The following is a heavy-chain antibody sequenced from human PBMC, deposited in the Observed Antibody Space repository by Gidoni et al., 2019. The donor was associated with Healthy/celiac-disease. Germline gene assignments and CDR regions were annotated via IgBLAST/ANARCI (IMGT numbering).Heavy chain of an antibody. D-gene: IGHD1-26*01. CDR3: AKDKWELLGARPDY. J-gene: IGHJ4*02. Sequence: EVQLLESGGGLVQPGGSLRLSCAASAFTFSSYAMSWVRQAPGKGLEWVSAISGSGGSTYYADSVKGRFTISRDNSKNTLYLQMNSLRAEDTAVYYCAKDKWELLGARPDYWGQGTLVTVSS. CDR2: ISGSGGST. CDR1: AFTFSSYA. V-gene: IGHV3-23*01.